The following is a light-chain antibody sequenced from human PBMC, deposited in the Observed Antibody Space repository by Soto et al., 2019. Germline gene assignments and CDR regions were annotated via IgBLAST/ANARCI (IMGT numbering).Light chain of an antibody. CDR3: QQRSNWLT. Sequence: EIVLTQSPATLSLSPGERATLSCRASQSVSSYLAWYQQKPGQAPRLLIYDASNRATGITARFSGSGSGTDFTLTISSLEPEDFAVYYCQQRSNWLTFGGGTKVHI. CDR1: QSVSSY. CDR2: DAS. J-gene: IGKJ4*01. V-gene: IGKV3-11*01.